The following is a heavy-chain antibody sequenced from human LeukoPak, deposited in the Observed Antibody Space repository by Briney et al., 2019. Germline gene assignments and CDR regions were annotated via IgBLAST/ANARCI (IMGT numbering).Heavy chain of an antibody. D-gene: IGHD5-18*01. J-gene: IGHJ4*02. CDR1: GGSISSYY. CDR3: ARGRGYSYGYPSVFDY. Sequence: SETLSLTCTVSGGSISSYYWSWIRRPPGKGLEWIGYIYYSGSTNYNPSLKSRVTISVDTSKNQFSLKLSSVTAADTAVYYCARGRGYSYGYPSVFDYWGQGTLVTVSS. CDR2: IYYSGST. V-gene: IGHV4-59*01.